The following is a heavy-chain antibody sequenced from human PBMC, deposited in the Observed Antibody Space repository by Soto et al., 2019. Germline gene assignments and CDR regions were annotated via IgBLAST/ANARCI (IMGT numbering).Heavy chain of an antibody. V-gene: IGHV3-23*01. CDR1: GFTFSNYA. J-gene: IGHJ4*02. Sequence: GGSLRLSCAASGFTFSNYAMSWVRQAPGKGLEWVSAMSGSGSSTYYADSVKGRFTISRDNSRNTLYLQMNSLRAEDTAVYYCARDLGYYDSSGYFDYWGRGTLVTVSS. D-gene: IGHD3-22*01. CDR2: MSGSGSST. CDR3: ARDLGYYDSSGYFDY.